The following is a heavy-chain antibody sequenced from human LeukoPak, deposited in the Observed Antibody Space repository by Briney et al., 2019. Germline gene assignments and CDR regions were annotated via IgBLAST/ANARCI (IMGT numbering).Heavy chain of an antibody. Sequence: ASVKVSCKASGYSFSGHYMHWVRQAPGQGPEWMGWISPNSGGTNYAQKFQGRFTMTRDTSSSTAYMELRRLTSDDTAVYYCARVTVYYDSSPLLGFWGQGTLVTVSS. CDR2: ISPNSGGT. J-gene: IGHJ4*02. V-gene: IGHV1-2*02. D-gene: IGHD3-22*01. CDR3: ARVTVYYDSSPLLGF. CDR1: GYSFSGHY.